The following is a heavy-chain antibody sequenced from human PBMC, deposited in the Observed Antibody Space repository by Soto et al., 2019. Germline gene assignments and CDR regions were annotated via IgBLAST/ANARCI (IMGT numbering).Heavy chain of an antibody. CDR2: IIPIFGTA. D-gene: IGHD3-10*01. CDR1: GGTFSSYA. CDR3: AMVGGSGSYYGGYSDY. V-gene: IGHV1-69*01. J-gene: IGHJ4*02. Sequence: QVQLVQSGAEVKKPGSSVKVSCKASGGTFSSYAISWVRQAPGQGLEWMGGIIPIFGTANYAQKFQGRVTITADESTSTAYMDLSSLRSEDTAVYYCAMVGGSGSYYGGYSDYWGQGTLVTVSS.